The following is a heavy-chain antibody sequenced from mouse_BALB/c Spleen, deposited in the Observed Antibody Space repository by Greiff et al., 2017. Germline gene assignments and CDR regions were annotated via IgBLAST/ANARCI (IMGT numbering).Heavy chain of an antibody. CDR2: IRLKSNNYAT. CDR1: GFTFSNYW. J-gene: IGHJ3*01. CDR3: TTRTPGAY. Sequence: EVHLVESGGGLVQPGGSMKLSCVASGFTFSNYWMNWVRQSPEKGLEWVAEIRLKSNNYATHYAESVKGRFTISRDDSKSSVYLQMNNLRAEDTGIYYCTTRTPGAYWGQGTLVTVSA. V-gene: IGHV6-6*02.